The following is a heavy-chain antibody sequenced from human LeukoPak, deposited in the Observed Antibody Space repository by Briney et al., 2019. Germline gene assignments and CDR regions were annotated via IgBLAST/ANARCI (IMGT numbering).Heavy chain of an antibody. CDR2: ISISSNYI. Sequence: GGSLRLSCAASGFTFSTYSMNWVRQAPGKGLEWVSSISISSNYIYYADSVEGRFTISRDNAKNSLYLQMNSLRAEDTAVYYCARVGSSSWYGAFDIWGQGTMVTVSS. J-gene: IGHJ3*02. D-gene: IGHD6-13*01. V-gene: IGHV3-21*01. CDR1: GFTFSTYS. CDR3: ARVGSSSWYGAFDI.